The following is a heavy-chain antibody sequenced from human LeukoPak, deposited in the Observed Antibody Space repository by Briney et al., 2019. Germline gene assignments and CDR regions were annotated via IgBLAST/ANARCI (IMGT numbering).Heavy chain of an antibody. CDR3: ARNYYDGRGYPKFDY. Sequence: GASVKVSCKASGDTFTSYGFSWVRQAPGQGLEWMGWISTYNGNTNYAQKLQSRVTLTTDTSTYTAYMELRSLRSDDTAVYYCARNYYDGRGYPKFDYWGQGTLVTVSS. D-gene: IGHD3-22*01. V-gene: IGHV1-18*01. J-gene: IGHJ4*02. CDR2: ISTYNGNT. CDR1: GDTFTSYG.